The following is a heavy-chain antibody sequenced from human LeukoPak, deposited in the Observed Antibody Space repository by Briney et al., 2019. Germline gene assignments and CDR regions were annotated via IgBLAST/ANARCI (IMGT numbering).Heavy chain of an antibody. D-gene: IGHD6-19*01. V-gene: IGHV3-74*03. CDR2: INGDGSNT. CDR3: ARSKGWYSTDAFDI. J-gene: IGHJ3*02. CDR1: GFTFSSHW. Sequence: GGSLRLSCAASGFTFSSHWMHCVRQAPGKGLVWVSRINGDGSNTTYAESVKGRFTISRDNAKNTLYLQMNSLRAEDTAVYHCARSKGWYSTDAFDIWGQGTMVTVSS.